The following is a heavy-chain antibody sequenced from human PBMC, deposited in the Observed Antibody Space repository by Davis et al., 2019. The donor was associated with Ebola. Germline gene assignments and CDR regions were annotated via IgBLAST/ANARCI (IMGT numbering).Heavy chain of an antibody. CDR1: GFTFSSYS. CDR2: ISSSSSTI. J-gene: IGHJ6*02. V-gene: IGHV3-48*01. D-gene: IGHD5-18*01. CDR3: ASFPPGYSYQDYYYYYGMDV. Sequence: PGGSLRLSCAASGFTFSSYSMNWVRQAPGKGLEWVSYISSSSSTIYYADSVKGRFTISRDNAKNSLYLQMNSLRAEDTAVYYCASFPPGYSYQDYYYYYGMDVWGQGTTVTVSS.